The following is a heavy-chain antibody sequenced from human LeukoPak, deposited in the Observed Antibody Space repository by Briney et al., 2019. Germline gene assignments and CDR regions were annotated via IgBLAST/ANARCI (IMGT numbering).Heavy chain of an antibody. CDR3: ARDETRYYYDSSGPNGDDAFDI. CDR1: GGTFSSYA. V-gene: IGHV1-69*05. CDR2: IIPIFGTA. D-gene: IGHD3-22*01. J-gene: IGHJ3*02. Sequence: GASVKVSCKASGGTFSSYAISWVRQAPGQGLEWMGGIIPIFGTANYAQKFQGRVTITTDESTSTAYMELSSLRSEDTAVYYCARDETRYYYDSSGPNGDDAFDIWGQGTMVTVSS.